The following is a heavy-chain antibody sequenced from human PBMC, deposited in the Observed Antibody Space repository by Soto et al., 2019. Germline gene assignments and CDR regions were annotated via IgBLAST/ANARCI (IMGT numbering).Heavy chain of an antibody. V-gene: IGHV1-2*04. CDR2: INPNSGGP. D-gene: IGHD5-12*01. Sequence: QVQLVQSGAEVKKPGASVKVSCKASGYNFTGYYMHWVRQAPGQGLEWMGWINPNSGGPNYAQKFQGWVPMTRDTSISTAYMELSRLRSDDTAVYYCARDNSYSGYDYWGQGTLVTVSS. J-gene: IGHJ4*02. CDR3: ARDNSYSGYDY. CDR1: GYNFTGYY.